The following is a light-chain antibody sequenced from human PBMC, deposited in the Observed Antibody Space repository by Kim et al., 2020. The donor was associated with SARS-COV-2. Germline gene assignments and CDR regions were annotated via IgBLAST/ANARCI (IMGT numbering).Light chain of an antibody. J-gene: IGKJ4*01. CDR3: QQSVT. CDR1: QSVSTS. V-gene: IGKV3-15*01. CDR2: GAY. Sequence: ATLSLSPGEGVTLSCRTSQSVSTSLAWYQQKPGQAPRLLIYGAYSRAAGTPARFSGRGSGTQFTLTISSLQSEDFAFYYCQQSVTFGGGTKVDIK.